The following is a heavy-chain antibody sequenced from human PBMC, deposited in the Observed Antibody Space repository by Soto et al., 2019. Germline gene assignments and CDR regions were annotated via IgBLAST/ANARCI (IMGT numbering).Heavy chain of an antibody. CDR1: GGTFSSYA. V-gene: IGHV1-69*01. CDR3: AREPGYSSSSGPDYFDC. D-gene: IGHD6-13*01. CDR2: IIPIFGTA. Sequence: QVQLVQSGAEVKKPGSSVKVSCKASGGTFSSYAISWVRQAPGQGLEWMGGIIPIFGTANYAQKFQGRVTITADESTSTAYMELSSLRSEDTAVYYCAREPGYSSSSGPDYFDCWGQGTLVTVSS. J-gene: IGHJ4*02.